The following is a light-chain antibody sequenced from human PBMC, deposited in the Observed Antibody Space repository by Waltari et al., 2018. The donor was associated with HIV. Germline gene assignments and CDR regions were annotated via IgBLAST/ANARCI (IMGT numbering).Light chain of an antibody. CDR3: FSAADDNLRV. Sequence: SYELTQPPSVSVSPGQTARLTCSWDALTRYYARWFQQKPGQAPVLVIYKNTERPSGIPGRFSGSRSGTTVTLTISGAQVGDEADYYCFSAADDNLRVFGGGTKLTVL. CDR2: KNT. V-gene: IGLV3-27*01. J-gene: IGLJ3*02. CDR1: ALTRYY.